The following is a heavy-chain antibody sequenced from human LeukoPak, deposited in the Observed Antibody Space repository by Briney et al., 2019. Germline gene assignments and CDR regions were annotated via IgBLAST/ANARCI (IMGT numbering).Heavy chain of an antibody. CDR3: ASEQVVPAAPRY. CDR2: IYYSGST. CDR1: GGSISSYY. V-gene: IGHV4-59*12. D-gene: IGHD2-2*01. J-gene: IGHJ4*02. Sequence: PSETLSLTCTVSGGSISSYYWSWIRQPPGKGLEWIGYIYYSGSTNYNPSLKSRVTISVDRSKNQFSLKLSSVTAADTAVYYCASEQVVPAAPRYWGQGTLVTVSS.